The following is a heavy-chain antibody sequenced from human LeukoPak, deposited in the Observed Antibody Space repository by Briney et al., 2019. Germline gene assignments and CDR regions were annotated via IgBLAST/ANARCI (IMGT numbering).Heavy chain of an antibody. D-gene: IGHD5-18*01. J-gene: IGHJ3*02. Sequence: GGSLRLSCAASGFTFDDYAMHWVRQAPGKGLEWVSGISWNSGSIGYADSVKGRFTISGDNAKNSLYLQMNSLRAEDMALYYCAKAVDTAMVISAFDIWGQGTMVTVSS. CDR1: GFTFDDYA. CDR3: AKAVDTAMVISAFDI. CDR2: ISWNSGSI. V-gene: IGHV3-9*03.